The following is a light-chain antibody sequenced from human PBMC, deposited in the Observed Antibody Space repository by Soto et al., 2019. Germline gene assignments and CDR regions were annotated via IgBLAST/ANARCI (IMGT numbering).Light chain of an antibody. CDR3: IQGTKWRST. Sequence: DGVMLQSRLSLPATVXQPASIPCTSNKSLVHGYGXXYLXWXQQXXGXPPRXXXYEXSNRASGVPARLSGSGSGTDFALKISRVEAEDGGAYYCIQGTKWRSTFGQGTRVEIK. V-gene: IGKV2-30*02. CDR2: EXS. CDR1: KSLVHGYGXXY. J-gene: IGKJ5*01.